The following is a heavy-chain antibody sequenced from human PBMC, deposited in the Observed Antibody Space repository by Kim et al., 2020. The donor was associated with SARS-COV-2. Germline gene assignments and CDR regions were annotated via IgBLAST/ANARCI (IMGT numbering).Heavy chain of an antibody. V-gene: IGHV3-33*08. CDR3: ARVLGSSSWYVAYYYSGMDV. CDR2: IWYDGSNK. J-gene: IGHJ6*02. D-gene: IGHD6-13*01. CDR1: GFTFSSYG. Sequence: GGSLRLSCAASGFTFSSYGMHWVRQAPGKGLEWVAVIWYDGSNKYYADSVKGRFTISRDNSKNTLYLQMNSLRAEDTAVYYCARVLGSSSWYVAYYYSGMDVWGQGTT.